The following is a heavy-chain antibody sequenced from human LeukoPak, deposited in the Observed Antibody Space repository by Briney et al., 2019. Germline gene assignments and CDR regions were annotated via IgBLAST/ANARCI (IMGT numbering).Heavy chain of an antibody. CDR2: IYDSGST. J-gene: IGHJ1*01. CDR3: ARAARLDFGYFQH. Sequence: SETLSLTCTVSGGSMSSYYWTWIRQPPGKGLEWIGYIYDSGSTKYNPSLNSRVTISVDTSKNQFSLKLSSVTAADTAVYYCARAARLDFGYFQHWGQGTLVTVSS. D-gene: IGHD4-17*01. V-gene: IGHV4-59*08. CDR1: GGSMSSYY.